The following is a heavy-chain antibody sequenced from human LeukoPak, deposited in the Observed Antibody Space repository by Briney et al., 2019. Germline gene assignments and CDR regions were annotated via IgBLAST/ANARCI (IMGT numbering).Heavy chain of an antibody. CDR1: GYTFTGYY. Sequence: ASVKVSCKASGYTFTGYYMHWVRQAPGQGLEWMGWINPNSGGTNYAQKFQGRVTMTRDTSISTAYMELSRLRSDDTAVYYCARARRIVVVTAKGTTTFDYWGQGTLVTVSS. D-gene: IGHD2-21*02. CDR3: ARARRIVVVTAKGTTTFDY. V-gene: IGHV1-2*02. J-gene: IGHJ4*02. CDR2: INPNSGGT.